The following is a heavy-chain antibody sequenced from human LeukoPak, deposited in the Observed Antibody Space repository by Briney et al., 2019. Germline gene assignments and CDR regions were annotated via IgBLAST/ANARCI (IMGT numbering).Heavy chain of an antibody. D-gene: IGHD3-3*01. J-gene: IGHJ4*02. CDR3: ARDSSSVYYDFWSGYPDY. CDR2: ISAYNGNT. Sequence: ASVKVSCQASGYTFTSYGISWVRQAPGQGREGMGWISAYNGNTNYAQKLQGRVTITTDTSTSTAYMELRSLRSDDTAVYYCARDSSSVYYDFWSGYPDYWGQGTLVTVSS. CDR1: GYTFTSYG. V-gene: IGHV1-18*01.